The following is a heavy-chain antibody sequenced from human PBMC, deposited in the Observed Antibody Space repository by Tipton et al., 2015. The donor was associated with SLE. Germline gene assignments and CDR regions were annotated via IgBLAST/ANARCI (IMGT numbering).Heavy chain of an antibody. V-gene: IGHV4-59*12. J-gene: IGHJ3*01. D-gene: IGHD3-22*01. CDR2: IYYSGST. CDR1: GGSINTYY. CDR3: ATVDYFDSGDAFDF. Sequence: TLSLTCTVSGGSINTYYWSWIRQPPGKGLEWIGYIYYSGSTNYNPSLKSRVTISVDTSKNQFSLKLSSVTAADTAVYYCATVDYFDSGDAFDFWGHGSMVTVSS.